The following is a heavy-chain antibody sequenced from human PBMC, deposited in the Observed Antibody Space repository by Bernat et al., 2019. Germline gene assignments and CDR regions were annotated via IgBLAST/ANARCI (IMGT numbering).Heavy chain of an antibody. CDR1: GFSLSTSDMC. Sequence: QVTLRESGPALVKPTQTLTLTCTFSGFSLSTSDMCVSWIRQPPGKALEWLALIDWDDDKYYSTSLKTRLTISKDTSKNQVVLTMTNMDPVDTATYYYARIQYSSSSFDYWGQGTLVTVSS. J-gene: IGHJ4*02. V-gene: IGHV2-70*01. CDR2: IDWDDDK. CDR3: ARIQYSSSSFDY. D-gene: IGHD6-6*01.